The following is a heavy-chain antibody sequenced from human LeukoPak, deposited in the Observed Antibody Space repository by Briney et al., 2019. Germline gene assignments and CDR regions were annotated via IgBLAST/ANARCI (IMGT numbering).Heavy chain of an antibody. CDR3: ARDRLMVAATALYY. Sequence: ASVKVSCTASGFTFTGYYIHWVRQAPGQGLEWMGWINPSSGSTNYAQQFQGRVTMTRDTSINTAYMELSRLRSDDTAVYYCARDRLMVAATALYYWGQGTLVTVSS. CDR2: INPSSGST. V-gene: IGHV1-2*02. J-gene: IGHJ4*02. CDR1: GFTFTGYY. D-gene: IGHD2-15*01.